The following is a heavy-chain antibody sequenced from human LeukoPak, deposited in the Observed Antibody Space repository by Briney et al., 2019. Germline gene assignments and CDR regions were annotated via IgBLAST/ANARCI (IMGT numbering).Heavy chain of an antibody. Sequence: GASLKISCKGSGSRFTSYWISWVRQLPGKGLEWMGIIYPGDSDTRYSPSFQGQVTISADKSISTAYLQWSSLKASDTAMYYCARVGGADYGGASGAFDIWGQGTMVTVSS. CDR1: GSRFTSYW. V-gene: IGHV5-51*01. D-gene: IGHD4-23*01. CDR2: IYPGDSDT. CDR3: ARVGGADYGGASGAFDI. J-gene: IGHJ3*02.